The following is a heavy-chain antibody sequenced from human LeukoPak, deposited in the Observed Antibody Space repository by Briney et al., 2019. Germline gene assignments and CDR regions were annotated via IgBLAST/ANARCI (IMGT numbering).Heavy chain of an antibody. CDR3: ARDIYYYYGMDV. CDR1: GFTVSSNY. J-gene: IGHJ6*02. Sequence: GSLRLSCAASGFTVSSNYMSWVRQAPGKGLEWVSVIYSGGSTYYADSVKGRFTISRDNYKNTLYLQMNSLRAEDTAVYYCARDIYYYYGMDVWGQGTTVTVSS. V-gene: IGHV3-66*01. CDR2: IYSGGST.